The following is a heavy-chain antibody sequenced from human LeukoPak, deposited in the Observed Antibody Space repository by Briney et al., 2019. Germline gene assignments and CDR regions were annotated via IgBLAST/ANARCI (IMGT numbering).Heavy chain of an antibody. V-gene: IGHV3-20*04. CDR1: GFTFHDFA. J-gene: IGHJ6*03. CDR3: ARLGGPDYYFYYYMDV. Sequence: GGSLRLSCAASGFTFHDFAMSWVSQAPGKGLEWVSGVNWNGDGTGYADSVEGRFTISRDNAKNSLYLQMNSLRVDDTALYYCARLGGPDYYFYYYMDVWGKGTTVTVSS. D-gene: IGHD1-26*01. CDR2: VNWNGDGT.